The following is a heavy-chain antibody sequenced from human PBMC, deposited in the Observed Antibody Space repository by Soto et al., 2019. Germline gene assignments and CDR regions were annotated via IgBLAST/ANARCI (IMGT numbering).Heavy chain of an antibody. CDR1: GDSISSGDYY. CDR3: ARDGDSSGYYPTYGMDV. Sequence: QVQLQESGPGLVKPSQTLSLTCTVSGDSISSGDYYWSWIRQPPGKGLEWIGYIHYSGSPSKNPSLKSRVTISVDTSKNQFSLKLNSVTAADTAVYYCARDGDSSGYYPTYGMDVWGQGTTVTVSS. CDR2: IHYSGSP. D-gene: IGHD3-22*01. J-gene: IGHJ6*02. V-gene: IGHV4-30-4*01.